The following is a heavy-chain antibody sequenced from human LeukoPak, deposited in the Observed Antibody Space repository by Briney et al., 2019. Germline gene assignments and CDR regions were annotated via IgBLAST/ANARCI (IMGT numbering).Heavy chain of an antibody. CDR3: ARRYNWNDRWD. CDR2: IYYSGST. CDR1: GGCISSTNYY. D-gene: IGHD1-1*01. J-gene: IGHJ4*02. Sequence: SETLSLTCTVSGGCISSTNYYWGWIRQPPGKGLEWIGSIYYSGSTYYNPSLKSRLTISLDTSKNQFSLRLSSVTAADTAFYYCARRYNWNDRWDWGQGTLVTVSP. V-gene: IGHV4-39*07.